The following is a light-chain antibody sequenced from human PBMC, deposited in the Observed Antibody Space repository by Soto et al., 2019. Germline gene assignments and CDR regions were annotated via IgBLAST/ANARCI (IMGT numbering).Light chain of an antibody. CDR2: LGS. CDR3: MQALQSPRT. CDR1: QSLLHSDEYYY. J-gene: IGKJ1*01. V-gene: IGKV2-28*01. Sequence: EIVMTQSPLSLPVTPGEAASISCRSSQSLLHSDEYYYLDWYLQKPGQSPQLLIYLGSTRASGVPDRFSGSGSGTDFTLKISRVEAEDVGVYYCMQALQSPRTFGQGTKVEI.